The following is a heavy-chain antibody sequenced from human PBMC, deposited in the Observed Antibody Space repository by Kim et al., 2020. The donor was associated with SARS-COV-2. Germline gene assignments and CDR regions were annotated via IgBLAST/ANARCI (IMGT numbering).Heavy chain of an antibody. J-gene: IGHJ4*02. V-gene: IGHV5-51*01. CDR3: ARVYSSGWSPFDY. CDR1: GYSFSNYW. D-gene: IGHD6-19*01. CDR2: IYPGDSDT. Sequence: GESLKISCKGSGYSFSNYWIGWVRQMPGKGLEWMGIIYPGDSDTRYSPSFQGQVTISADKSISTAYLQWSSLKASDTAMYYCARVYSSGWSPFDYWGQGTLVTVSS.